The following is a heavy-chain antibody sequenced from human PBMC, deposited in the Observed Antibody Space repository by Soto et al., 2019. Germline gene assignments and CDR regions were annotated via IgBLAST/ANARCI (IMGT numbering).Heavy chain of an antibody. J-gene: IGHJ4*02. Sequence: QVQLVESGGGVVQPGRSLRLSCAASGFTFSSYAIHWVRQAPGKGLEWVAVISYDGSNKYYADSVKGRFTISRDNSKNTLYLQMNSLRAEDTAVYYCAREAGSLYFDYWGQGTLVTVSS. V-gene: IGHV3-30-3*01. CDR1: GFTFSSYA. CDR2: ISYDGSNK. D-gene: IGHD1-26*01. CDR3: AREAGSLYFDY.